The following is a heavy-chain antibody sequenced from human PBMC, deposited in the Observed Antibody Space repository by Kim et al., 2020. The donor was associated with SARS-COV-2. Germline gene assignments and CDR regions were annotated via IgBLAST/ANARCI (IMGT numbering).Heavy chain of an antibody. CDR3: ARSGVITIFGVVIPDFDTNWFDP. Sequence: SETLSLTCTVSGGSISSSSYYWGWIRQPPGKGLEWIGSIYYSGSTYYNPSLKSRVTISVDTSKNQFSLKLSSVTAADTAVYYCARSGVITIFGVVIPDFDTNWFDPWGQGTLVTVSS. CDR2: IYYSGST. D-gene: IGHD3-3*01. CDR1: GGSISSSSYY. J-gene: IGHJ5*02. V-gene: IGHV4-39*01.